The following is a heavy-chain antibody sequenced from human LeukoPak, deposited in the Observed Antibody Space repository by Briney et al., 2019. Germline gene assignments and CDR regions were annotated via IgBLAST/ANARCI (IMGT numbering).Heavy chain of an antibody. Sequence: GGSLRLSCAASGFTVSSNYMSWVRQAPGKGLEWVSVIYSGGSTYYADSVKGRFTISRDNSKNTLYLQMNSLRAEDTAVYYCARDFGWFGELSSSGWFDPWGQGTLDTVSS. D-gene: IGHD3-10*01. CDR1: GFTVSSNY. CDR2: IYSGGST. CDR3: ARDFGWFGELSSSGWFDP. V-gene: IGHV3-66*01. J-gene: IGHJ5*02.